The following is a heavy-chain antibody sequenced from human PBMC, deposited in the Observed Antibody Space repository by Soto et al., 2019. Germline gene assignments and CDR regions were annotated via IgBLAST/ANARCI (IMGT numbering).Heavy chain of an antibody. J-gene: IGHJ3*02. Sequence: QVQLQESGPGLVKPSGTLSLPCAVSGGSVTSSNWWSWVRQSPGKRLEWMGEIYHSGSAHYNPSLKSRATISLGKSKNQFSLRLTSVTAADADLYYGARVPGVVFSADDAFDIWCPVTRVIVAS. CDR3: ARVPGVVFSADDAFDI. CDR2: IYHSGSA. V-gene: IGHV4-4*02. CDR1: GGSVTSSNW. D-gene: IGHD3-3*01.